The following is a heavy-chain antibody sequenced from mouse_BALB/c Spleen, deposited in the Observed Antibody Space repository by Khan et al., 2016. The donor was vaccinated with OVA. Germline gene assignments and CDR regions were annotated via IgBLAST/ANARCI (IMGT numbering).Heavy chain of an antibody. D-gene: IGHD1-1*01. CDR1: GFTFISYS. J-gene: IGHJ2*01. CDR2: ITSGGSYT. V-gene: IGHV5-6-4*01. Sequence: EVELVESGGGLVKPGGSLKFSCAASGFTFISYSMSWVRQTPEKRLEWVATITSGGSYTYYPDSVKGRFTISRDNAKNTLYLQMSSLTSEDTAMYYCSRDRDYYGSRFYFDYWGQGTTLTVSS. CDR3: SRDRDYYGSRFYFDY.